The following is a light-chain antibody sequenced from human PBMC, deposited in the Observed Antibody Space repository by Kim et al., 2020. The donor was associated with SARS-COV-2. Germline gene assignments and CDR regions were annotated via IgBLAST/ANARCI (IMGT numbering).Light chain of an antibody. Sequence: ESPGKTVTISCTRSSGRIASNFVQWYQQRPGSAPTSVIYEDNQRPSWVSDRFSGSIDDSSNSASLTISGLKTEDEADYYCQSGRLFGGGTQLTVL. V-gene: IGLV6-57*03. CDR3: QSGRL. CDR1: SGRIASNF. CDR2: EDN. J-gene: IGLJ2*01.